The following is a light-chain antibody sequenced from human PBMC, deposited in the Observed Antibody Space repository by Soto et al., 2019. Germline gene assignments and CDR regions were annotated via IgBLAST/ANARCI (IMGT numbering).Light chain of an antibody. Sequence: DIQMTQSPSSLSASIGDRVTITCRASQSISSYLNWYQQKPVKAPKLLIYAASSLQSGVPSRFSGSGSGTDFTLTISSLQPEDFATYYCLQCYTAAFAFGPGTKVDIK. J-gene: IGKJ3*01. CDR3: LQCYTAAFA. CDR1: QSISSY. V-gene: IGKV1-39*01. CDR2: AAS.